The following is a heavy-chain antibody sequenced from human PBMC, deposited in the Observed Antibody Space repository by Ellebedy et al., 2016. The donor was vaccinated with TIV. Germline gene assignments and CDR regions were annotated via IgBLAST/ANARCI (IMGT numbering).Heavy chain of an antibody. CDR2: INYRGTT. CDR1: GGPISGYF. V-gene: IGHV4-59*12. Sequence: SETLSLXCTVSGGPISGYFWTWIRQPPGKGLEWIGYINYRGTTKSNASLKSRVTISVDMSKKQFYLKLRSVTAADTAVYYCARTGRFFDPGFDYWGRGILVSVSS. D-gene: IGHD3-9*01. J-gene: IGHJ4*02. CDR3: ARTGRFFDPGFDY.